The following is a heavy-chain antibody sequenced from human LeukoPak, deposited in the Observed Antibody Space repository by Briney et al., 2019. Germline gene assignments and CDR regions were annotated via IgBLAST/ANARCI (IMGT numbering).Heavy chain of an antibody. CDR3: AIAPRLTSGNYNGGAFDM. D-gene: IGHD1-26*01. J-gene: IGHJ3*02. V-gene: IGHV1-69-2*01. CDR1: GYTFTDYY. Sequence: ASVKVSCKVSGYTFTDYYMHWVQQAPGKGLKWMGLVDPEDGEKKYAEKFQGRVTITADTSTDTAYMELSSLISEDTAVYYCAIAPRLTSGNYNGGAFDMWGQGTMVTVSS. CDR2: VDPEDGEK.